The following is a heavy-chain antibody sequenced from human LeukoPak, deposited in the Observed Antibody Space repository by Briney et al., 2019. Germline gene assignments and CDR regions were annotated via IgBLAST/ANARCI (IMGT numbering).Heavy chain of an antibody. CDR3: ARGAYYDFWSGSSYYAMDV. V-gene: IGHV1-2*02. CDR2: INPNNGGT. D-gene: IGHD3-3*01. Sequence: ASVKVSCKASGYTFTGYYMHWVRQAPRQGLEWMGWINPNNGGTYYAQKSQGRVTMSRDTSIRTAYMGMNRLRSDDTAMYYCARGAYYDFWSGSSYYAMDVWGQGTTVIVSS. CDR1: GYTFTGYY. J-gene: IGHJ6*02.